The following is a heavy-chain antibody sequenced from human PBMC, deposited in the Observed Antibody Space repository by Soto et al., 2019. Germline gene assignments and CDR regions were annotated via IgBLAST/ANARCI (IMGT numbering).Heavy chain of an antibody. Sequence: QLQLHQSGPGLVKPSENLSLTCTVSGASISSSRSYWGWVRQPPGKGLEWIVSFYYTGGTYSTYSHPSLKSRVTISVDTSKSQFSLNLRSVTAADTAVYYCASPRQGNYDFLSGYYALDYWGQGTLVTVSS. CDR3: ASPRQGNYDFLSGYYALDY. CDR2: FYYTGGT. D-gene: IGHD3-3*01. V-gene: IGHV4-39*01. CDR1: GASISSSRSY. J-gene: IGHJ4*02.